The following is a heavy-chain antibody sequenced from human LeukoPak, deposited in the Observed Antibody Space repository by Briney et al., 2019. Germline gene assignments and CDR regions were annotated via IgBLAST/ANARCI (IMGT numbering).Heavy chain of an antibody. CDR3: ASVAARARFDY. CDR1: GFTFSDYE. Sequence: GGSLRLSCAASGFTFSDYEMNWIRQAPGKGLEWVSYISSSGSTIYYADSVKGRFTISRDNAKNSLYLQMNSLRAEDTAVYYCASVAARARFDYWGQGTLVTVSS. CDR2: ISSSGSTI. J-gene: IGHJ4*02. V-gene: IGHV3-11*04. D-gene: IGHD6-6*01.